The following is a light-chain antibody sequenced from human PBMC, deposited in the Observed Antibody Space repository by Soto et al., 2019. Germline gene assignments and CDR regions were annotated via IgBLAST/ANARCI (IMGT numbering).Light chain of an antibody. CDR1: QSIGSS. V-gene: IGKV3-15*01. CDR2: GAS. Sequence: EIMMTQSPATLSVSPGERAILSCRASQSIGSSLAWFQQRPGQTPRLLIYGASTRATGIPARFSGGGSVTEFPLTISSLQSEDFAIYYCQQYYYLPETFGQGTKVEIK. CDR3: QQYYYLPET. J-gene: IGKJ1*01.